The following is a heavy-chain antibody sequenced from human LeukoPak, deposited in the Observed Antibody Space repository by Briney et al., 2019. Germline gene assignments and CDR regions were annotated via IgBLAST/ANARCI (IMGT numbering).Heavy chain of an antibody. CDR1: GGTFSSYA. J-gene: IGHJ4*02. CDR3: ARNIVVVTATRYYCDY. Sequence: SVKVSCMASGGTFSSYAISWVRQAPGQGLEWMGGIIPIFGTANYAQKFQGRVTITADKSTSTAYMELSSLRSEDTAVYYCARNIVVVTATRYYCDYWGQGTLVTVSS. V-gene: IGHV1-69*06. CDR2: IIPIFGTA. D-gene: IGHD2-21*02.